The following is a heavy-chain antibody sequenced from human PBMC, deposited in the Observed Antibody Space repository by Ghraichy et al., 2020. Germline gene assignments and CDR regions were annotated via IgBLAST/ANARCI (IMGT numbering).Heavy chain of an antibody. V-gene: IGHV4-31*03. J-gene: IGHJ4*02. CDR1: GGSISSGGYY. D-gene: IGHD4-17*01. CDR3: ASWDTGWTVTTSPDY. Sequence: SETLSLTCTVSGGSISSGGYYWSWIRQHPGKGLEWIGYIYYSGSTYYNPSLKSRVTISVDTSKNQFSLKLSSVTAADTAVYYCASWDTGWTVTTSPDYWGQGTLVTVSS. CDR2: IYYSGST.